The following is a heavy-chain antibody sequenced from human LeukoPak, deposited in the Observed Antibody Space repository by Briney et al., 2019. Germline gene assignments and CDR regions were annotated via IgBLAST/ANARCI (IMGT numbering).Heavy chain of an antibody. V-gene: IGHV4-59*01. Sequence: SETLSLTCTVSGGSTSEYYWSWIRQPPGKGLEWIGYIFSTGSTNYNPSLKSRVTISVDTSKNQFSLKLNSVTAADTALYYCARDYTMTHAFDIWGQGTLVTVSS. CDR2: IFSTGST. D-gene: IGHD3-22*01. J-gene: IGHJ3*02. CDR1: GGSTSEYY. CDR3: ARDYTMTHAFDI.